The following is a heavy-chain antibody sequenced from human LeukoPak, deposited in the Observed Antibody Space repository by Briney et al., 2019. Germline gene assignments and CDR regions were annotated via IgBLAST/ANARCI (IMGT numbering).Heavy chain of an antibody. J-gene: IGHJ3*02. Sequence: PSQTLSLTCTVSRGSIISGYYWSWIRQLPGRGLEWIGYIYSSGSTYYNPSLKSRLTMSVATSKNQFSLTLSSVTAADTAIYCCARNDAFDIWGQGTMVTVSS. CDR1: RGSIISGYY. CDR3: ARNDAFDI. V-gene: IGHV4-31*03. CDR2: IYSSGST.